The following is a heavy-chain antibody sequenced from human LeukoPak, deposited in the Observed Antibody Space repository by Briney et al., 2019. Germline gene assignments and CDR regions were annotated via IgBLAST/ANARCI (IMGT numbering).Heavy chain of an antibody. CDR2: MNPNSGNT. CDR3: AGGTFSGSSDGDWFDP. J-gene: IGHJ5*02. CDR1: GYTFTSYD. D-gene: IGHD1-26*01. Sequence: GASVKVSCKASGYTFTSYDINWVRQATGQGLEWMGWMNPNSGNTGYAQKFQGRVTMTRNTSISTAYMELSSLRSEDTAVYYCAGGTFSGSSDGDWFDPWGQGTLVTVSS. V-gene: IGHV1-8*01.